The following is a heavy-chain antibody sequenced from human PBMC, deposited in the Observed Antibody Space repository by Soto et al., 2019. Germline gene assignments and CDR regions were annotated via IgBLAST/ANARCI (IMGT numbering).Heavy chain of an antibody. Sequence: SETLSLTCAVSGYSISSGYYWGWIRQPPGKGLEWIGSIYHSGSTYYNPSLKSRVTISVDTSKNQFSLKLSSVTAADTAVYYCARTDYGGKGYWGQGXLVTVYS. V-gene: IGHV4-38-2*01. CDR3: ARTDYGGKGY. D-gene: IGHD4-17*01. CDR1: GYSISSGYY. J-gene: IGHJ4*02. CDR2: IYHSGST.